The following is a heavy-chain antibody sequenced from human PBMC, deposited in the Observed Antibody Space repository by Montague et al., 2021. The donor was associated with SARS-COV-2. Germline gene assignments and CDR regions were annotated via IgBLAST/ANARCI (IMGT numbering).Heavy chain of an antibody. V-gene: IGHV3-13*01. CDR2: IGTAGDT. D-gene: IGHD3-3*01. J-gene: IGHJ6*04. CDR1: GFTFSSHD. Sequence: SLRLSCAASGFTFSSHDMHWVRQSPGNGLQWVSAIGTAGDTYYEGSVEGRFTISREDAKSSLSLHMTGLTAGDTAVYYCARAHADSVYHFWSGSVTSTSLDVWGKGTAVTASS. CDR3: ARAHADSVYHFWSGSVTSTSLDV.